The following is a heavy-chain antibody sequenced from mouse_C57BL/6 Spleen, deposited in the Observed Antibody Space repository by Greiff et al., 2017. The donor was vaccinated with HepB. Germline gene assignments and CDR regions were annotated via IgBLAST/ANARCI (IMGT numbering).Heavy chain of an antibody. Sequence: EVMLVESGGGLVKPGGSLKLSCAASGFTFSSYTMSWVRQTPEKRLEWVATISGGGGNTYYPDSVKGRFTISRDNAKNTLYLQMSSLRSEDTALYYCARRYYDAMDYWGQGTSVTVSS. CDR2: ISGGGGNT. D-gene: IGHD1-1*02. V-gene: IGHV5-9*01. CDR1: GFTFSSYT. J-gene: IGHJ4*01. CDR3: ARRYYDAMDY.